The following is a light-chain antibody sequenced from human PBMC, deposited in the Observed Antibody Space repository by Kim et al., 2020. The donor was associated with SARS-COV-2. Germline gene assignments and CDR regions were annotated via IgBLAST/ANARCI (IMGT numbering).Light chain of an antibody. J-gene: IGKJ5*01. V-gene: IGKV1-33*01. Sequence: DIQMTQSPSSLSASVGDRVTITCQASQDINNYLNWYQQKPGKAPKLLIYYASTLETGVPSRFSGSGSGTHFTFTITSLQPEDVATYHCQQYLDHPITFGQGTRLEIK. CDR2: YAS. CDR1: QDINNY. CDR3: QQYLDHPIT.